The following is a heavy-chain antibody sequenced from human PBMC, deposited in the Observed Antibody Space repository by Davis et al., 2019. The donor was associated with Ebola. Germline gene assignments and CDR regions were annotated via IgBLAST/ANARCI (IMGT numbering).Heavy chain of an antibody. D-gene: IGHD6-19*01. CDR1: GFTVSRNY. V-gene: IGHV3-66*04. CDR3: ARHPSIVVPGAEGY. CDR2: VYSFGTT. Sequence: PGGSLRLSCAVSGFTVSRNYMSWVRQPPGKGLEWVSIVYSFGTTYYADSVTGRFTISRDDYKNTLYLQMNSLRAEDTAVYYCARHPSIVVPGAEGYWGQGTLVTVSS. J-gene: IGHJ4*02.